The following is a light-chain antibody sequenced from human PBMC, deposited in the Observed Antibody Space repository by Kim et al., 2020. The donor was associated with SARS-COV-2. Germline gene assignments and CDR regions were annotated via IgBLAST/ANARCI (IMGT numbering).Light chain of an antibody. CDR1: QLIGNY. CDR2: DDA. Sequence: IQLTQSPSSLSASVGDRVTITCRASQLIGNYLAWYQQTPGTAPKLLIYDDATLQSGVPSRFSGSGYGTDFTLTIRSLQPEDSAIYYCQQLSTYPLSLGGGTKVDI. CDR3: QQLSTYPLS. J-gene: IGKJ4*01. V-gene: IGKV1-9*01.